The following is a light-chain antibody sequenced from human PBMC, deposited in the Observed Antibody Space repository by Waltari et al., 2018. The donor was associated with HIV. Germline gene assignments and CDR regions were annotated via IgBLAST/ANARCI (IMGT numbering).Light chain of an antibody. CDR3: QAWDSSTCV. J-gene: IGLJ2*01. Sequence: SYDLPQPPSVSVSPGQPANITCSGDKLGVNYDCWSQRQPGQSPVLVIYQDTKRPSGIPERFSGSNSGNTASLTISGTQAMDEADYYCQAWDSSTCVFGGGTKLTVL. V-gene: IGLV3-1*01. CDR2: QDT. CDR1: KLGVNY.